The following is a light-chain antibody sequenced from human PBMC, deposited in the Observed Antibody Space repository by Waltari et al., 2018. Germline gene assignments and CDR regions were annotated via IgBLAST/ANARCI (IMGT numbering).Light chain of an antibody. CDR1: SSDVGVYNY. V-gene: IGLV2-8*01. Sequence: QSALTQPPSASGSPGQSVTISCTGTSSDVGVYNYVSWYQQHPGKAPKLMIYEVSKRPSGVPDRFSVSKSGNTASLTGSGLQAEDEADYYCTSYASSNSVVFGGGTKLTVL. CDR2: EVS. CDR3: TSYASSNSVV. J-gene: IGLJ2*01.